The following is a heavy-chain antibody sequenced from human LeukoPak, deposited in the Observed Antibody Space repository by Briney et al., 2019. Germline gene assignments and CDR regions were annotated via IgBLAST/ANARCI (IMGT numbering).Heavy chain of an antibody. Sequence: LAGGSLRLSCAASGFTFHDYDMSWVSQSPGKGLEWVSGINWNGERTGYADSVKGRFTISRDNAKKPLYLQMNSLRAEDTALYYCARRDYYGSGSPDFWGQGTLVTVSS. J-gene: IGHJ4*02. CDR3: ARRDYYGSGSPDF. D-gene: IGHD3-10*01. V-gene: IGHV3-20*04. CDR2: INWNGERT. CDR1: GFTFHDYD.